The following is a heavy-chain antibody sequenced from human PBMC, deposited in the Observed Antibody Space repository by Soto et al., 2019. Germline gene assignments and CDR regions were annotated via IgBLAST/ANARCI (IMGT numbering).Heavy chain of an antibody. D-gene: IGHD3-3*01. J-gene: IGHJ4*02. V-gene: IGHV4-31*03. Sequence: QVRLQESGPGLVKPSQTLSLTCTVSGGSISSGGYYWSWIRQHPGKGLEWIGYIYYSGSTYYNPSLKSRVTISVDTSKNQFSLKLSAVTAADTAVYYCARSLNWGGYRREYYFDYWGQGTLVTVSS. CDR3: ARSLNWGGYRREYYFDY. CDR2: IYYSGST. CDR1: GGSISSGGYY.